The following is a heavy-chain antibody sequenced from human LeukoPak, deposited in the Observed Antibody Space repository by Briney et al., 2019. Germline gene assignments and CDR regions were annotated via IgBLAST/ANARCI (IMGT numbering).Heavy chain of an antibody. D-gene: IGHD3-10*01. V-gene: IGHV3-30-3*01. CDR3: ARVGYYASGPFSYFDY. CDR1: GFTFSGYA. Sequence: GGSLRLSCAASGFTFSGYAMHRVRQAPGKGLEWVAVISYDGSNEYYADSVKGRFTISRDNSKNTLYLQMNSLSVEDTAVYYCARVGYYASGPFSYFDYWGQGTLVTVSS. CDR2: ISYDGSNE. J-gene: IGHJ4*02.